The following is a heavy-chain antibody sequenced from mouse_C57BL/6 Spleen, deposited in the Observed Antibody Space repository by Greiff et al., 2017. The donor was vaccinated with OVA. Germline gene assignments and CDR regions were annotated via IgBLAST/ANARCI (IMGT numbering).Heavy chain of an antibody. CDR2: IWRGGSK. D-gene: IGHD2-4*01. J-gene: IGHJ4*01. Sequence: QVQLKQSGPGLVQPSQSLSITCTVSGFSLTSYGVHWVRQSPGKGLEWLGVIWRGGSKDYNAAIMSRLSITKDNSKSHVFLKRKRLEADYTAIYSCAKWIYYDPLYAIDYWGQGTSVTVSS. V-gene: IGHV2-5*01. CDR3: AKWIYYDPLYAIDY. CDR1: GFSLTSYG.